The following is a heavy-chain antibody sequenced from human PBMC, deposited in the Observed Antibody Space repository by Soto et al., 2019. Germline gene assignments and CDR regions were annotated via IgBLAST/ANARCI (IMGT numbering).Heavy chain of an antibody. CDR2: ISGTGGTI. D-gene: IGHD3-16*01. CDR3: AKGPSGVVLIIS. J-gene: IGHJ4*02. V-gene: IGHV3-23*01. Sequence: WGSLRLSCAASGCTFNKYDMTWVRQVPGKGLEWVAAISGTGGTINYADSVKGRFSVYRDNSNDTVYLQMNSLRGDDTAVYFCAKGPSGVVLIISWGQGTLVTVSS. CDR1: GCTFNKYD.